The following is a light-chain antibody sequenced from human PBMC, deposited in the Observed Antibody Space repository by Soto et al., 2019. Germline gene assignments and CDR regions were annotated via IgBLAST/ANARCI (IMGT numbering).Light chain of an antibody. CDR2: GAS. CDR1: QSVSSN. V-gene: IGKV3-15*01. J-gene: IGKJ1*01. Sequence: EIVMTQSPATLSVSPGERATLSCRASQSVSSNLAWYQQKPGQAPRLLIYGASTRATGIPARFSGSGSGTEFTLTISSLQSEDFAVYYCQQYNNWPGRTFGQGTKWISN. CDR3: QQYNNWPGRT.